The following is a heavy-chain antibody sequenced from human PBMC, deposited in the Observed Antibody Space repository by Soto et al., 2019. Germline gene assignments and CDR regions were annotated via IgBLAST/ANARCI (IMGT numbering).Heavy chain of an antibody. CDR3: SSSYCSSTSCHLNYYYYYGMDV. CDR2: IYYSGST. Sequence: SETLSLTCTVSGGSICSYYWSWIRQPPGKGLEWIGYIYYSGSTNYNPSLKSRVTISVDTSKNQFSLKLSSVTAADTAVYYCSSSYCSSTSCHLNYYYYYGMDVWGQGTTVTVSS. V-gene: IGHV4-59*01. D-gene: IGHD2-2*01. CDR1: GGSICSYY. J-gene: IGHJ6*02.